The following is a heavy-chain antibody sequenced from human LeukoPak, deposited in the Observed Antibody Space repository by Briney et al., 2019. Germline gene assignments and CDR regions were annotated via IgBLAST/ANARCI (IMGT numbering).Heavy chain of an antibody. V-gene: IGHV1-18*01. J-gene: IGHJ4*02. CDR1: GYTFTSYG. CDR2: ISGYNAKT. CDR3: ARPRVAGSLDY. Sequence: ASVKVSCKTSGYTFTSYGISWVRQALGQGLEWMGWISGYNAKTNYLQKFQGRVTMTIDTSTTIVYMELRSLRSDDTAVYYCARPRVAGSLDYWGQGTLVTVSS. D-gene: IGHD6-19*01.